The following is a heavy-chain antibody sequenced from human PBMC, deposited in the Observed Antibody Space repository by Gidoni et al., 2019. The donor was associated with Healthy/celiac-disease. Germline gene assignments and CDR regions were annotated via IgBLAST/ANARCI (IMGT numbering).Heavy chain of an antibody. Sequence: EVQLVESGGGLVQPGGSLRLSCAASGFTVSSYWMSWVRQAPGKGLEWVANIKQDGSEKYYVDSVKGRFTISRDNAKNSLYLQMNSLRAEDTAVYYCASSYGGNSEVDYWGQGTLVTVSS. J-gene: IGHJ4*02. V-gene: IGHV3-7*01. CDR2: IKQDGSEK. D-gene: IGHD2-21*02. CDR3: ASSYGGNSEVDY. CDR1: GFTVSSYW.